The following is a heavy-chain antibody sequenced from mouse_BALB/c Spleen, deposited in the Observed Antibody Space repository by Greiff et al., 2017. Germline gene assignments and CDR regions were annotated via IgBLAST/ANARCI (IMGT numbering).Heavy chain of an antibody. D-gene: IGHD3-2*02. CDR2: IWTGGGT. V-gene: IGHV2-9-2*01. J-gene: IGHJ3*01. CDR1: GFSLTSYD. Sequence: QVQLKESGPGLVAPSQSLSITCTVSGFSLTSYDISWIRQPPGKGLEWLGVIWTGGGTNYNSAFMSRLSISKDNSKSQVFLKMNSLQTDDTAIYYCVRDQERFAYWGQGTLVTVSA. CDR3: VRDQERFAY.